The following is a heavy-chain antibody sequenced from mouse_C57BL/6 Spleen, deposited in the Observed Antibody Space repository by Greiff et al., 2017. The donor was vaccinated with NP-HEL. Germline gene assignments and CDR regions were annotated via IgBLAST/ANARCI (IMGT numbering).Heavy chain of an antibody. D-gene: IGHD2-4*01. Sequence: VQLKHSGAELVKPGASVKLSCTASGFNIKDYYMHWVKQRTEQGLEWIGRIDPEDGETKYAPQFQGKATITADTSSNTAYLQLSILTSDDTAVYYCARGGDYLYAMDYWGQGTSVTVSS. V-gene: IGHV14-2*01. CDR1: GFNIKDYY. CDR2: IDPEDGET. J-gene: IGHJ4*01. CDR3: ARGGDYLYAMDY.